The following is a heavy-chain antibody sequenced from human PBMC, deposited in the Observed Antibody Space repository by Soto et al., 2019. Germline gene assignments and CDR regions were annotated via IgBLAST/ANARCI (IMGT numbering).Heavy chain of an antibody. Sequence: GSGPTLVNPTQTLTLTCSFSGFSLSTSGVGVGWIRQSPGKALEWLALIYRSGDEHYRPSLKSRLSIIKDTSKNHVVLIMTDMDPVDTATYYCARGLATLPVFAFEIWGQGTMVTVSS. CDR1: GFSLSTSGVG. CDR2: IYRSGDE. D-gene: IGHD6-6*01. J-gene: IGHJ3*02. CDR3: ARGLATLPVFAFEI. V-gene: IGHV2-5*01.